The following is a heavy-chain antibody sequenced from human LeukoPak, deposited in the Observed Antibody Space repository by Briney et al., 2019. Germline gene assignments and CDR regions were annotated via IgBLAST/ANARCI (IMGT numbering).Heavy chain of an antibody. Sequence: GGSLRLSCAASGSTFSSYWMHWVRQAPGKGLVWVSRINSDGSSTSYADSVKGRFTISRDNAKNTLYLQMNSLRAEDTAVYYCARVEAGGSYHFDYWGQGTLVTVSS. D-gene: IGHD1-26*01. CDR1: GSTFSSYW. V-gene: IGHV3-74*01. J-gene: IGHJ4*02. CDR3: ARVEAGGSYHFDY. CDR2: INSDGSST.